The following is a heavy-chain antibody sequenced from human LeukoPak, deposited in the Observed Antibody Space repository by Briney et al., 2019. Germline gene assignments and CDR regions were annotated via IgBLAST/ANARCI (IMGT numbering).Heavy chain of an antibody. D-gene: IGHD3-16*01. Sequence: PGRSLRLSCAASGFSFSSYSMNCVRQAPGKGLEWVSYISISSSYIYYADSVKGRFSISRDNTKSSLYLQMYTLRAENTAVYCSAREHWATPYYMDVWGKGTTVTISS. V-gene: IGHV3-21*01. CDR1: GFSFSSYS. CDR2: ISISSSYI. J-gene: IGHJ6*03. CDR3: AREHWATPYYMDV.